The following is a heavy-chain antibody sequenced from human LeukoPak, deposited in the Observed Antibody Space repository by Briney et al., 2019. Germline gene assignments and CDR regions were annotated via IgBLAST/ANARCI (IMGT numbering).Heavy chain of an antibody. J-gene: IGHJ4*02. D-gene: IGHD3-10*01. CDR1: GFTFSSYS. Sequence: GGSLRLSCAASGFTFSSYSMNWVRQAPGKGLERVSYISGSGSPTYYADSVKGRFTISRNKAKNSVYLQMNSLRAEDTAVYYCARDLSGSYYFDYWGQGTLVTVSS. V-gene: IGHV3-48*01. CDR2: ISGSGSPT. CDR3: ARDLSGSYYFDY.